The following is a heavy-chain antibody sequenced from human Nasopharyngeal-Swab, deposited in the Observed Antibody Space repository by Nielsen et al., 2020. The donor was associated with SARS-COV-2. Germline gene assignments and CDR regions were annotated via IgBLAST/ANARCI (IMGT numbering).Heavy chain of an antibody. J-gene: IGHJ6*02. CDR1: GFTFSTYN. CDR3: ARDGLDYDFWSAYFMDV. V-gene: IGHV3-21*01. D-gene: IGHD3-3*01. Sequence: LSLICAASGFTFSTYNMNWVRQAPGKGLEWVSSISSSSTYIYYADSVKGRFTISRDSAKNTLYLQMNSLRAEDTAVYYCARDGLDYDFWSAYFMDVWGQGTTVTVSS. CDR2: ISSSSTYI.